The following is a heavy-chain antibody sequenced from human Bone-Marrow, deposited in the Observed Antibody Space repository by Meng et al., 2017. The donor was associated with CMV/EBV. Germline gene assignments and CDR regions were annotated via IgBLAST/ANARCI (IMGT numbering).Heavy chain of an antibody. CDR3: ARDRDCSSTSCYSSVLAILYYYYYYGMDV. D-gene: IGHD2-2*01. CDR1: GYTSTSYG. V-gene: IGHV1-18*01. Sequence: ASVKVSCKASGYTSTSYGISWVRQAPGQGLEWMGWISAYNGNTNYAQKLQGRVTMTTDTSTSTAYMELRSLRSDDTAVYYCARDRDCSSTSCYSSVLAILYYYYYYGMDVWGQGTTVTVSS. J-gene: IGHJ6*02. CDR2: ISAYNGNT.